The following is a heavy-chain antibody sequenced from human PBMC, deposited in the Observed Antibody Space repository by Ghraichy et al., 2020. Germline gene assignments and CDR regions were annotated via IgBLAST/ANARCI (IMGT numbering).Heavy chain of an antibody. Sequence: SETPSLTCAVYGGSFSGYYWSWIRQPPGKGLEWIGEINHSGSTNYNPSLKSRVTISVDTSKNQFSLKLSSVTAADTAVYYCARTYYNILTGSRPGFDYWGQGTLVTVSS. V-gene: IGHV4-34*01. CDR1: GGSFSGYY. CDR2: INHSGST. D-gene: IGHD3-9*01. CDR3: ARTYYNILTGSRPGFDY. J-gene: IGHJ4*02.